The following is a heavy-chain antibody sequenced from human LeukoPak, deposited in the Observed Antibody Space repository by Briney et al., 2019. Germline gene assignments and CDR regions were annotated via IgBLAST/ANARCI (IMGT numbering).Heavy chain of an antibody. CDR1: GYTFTGYY. J-gene: IGHJ6*03. Sequence: ASVKVSCKASGYTFTGYYMHWVRQAPGQGLEWMGWINPNSGGTNYAQKFQGRVTMTRDTSISTAYMELSRLRSDDTAVYYCARGVPAAGRLRYFDWLFQGERTSPSLEPDKWRIVDYYYMDVWGKGTTVTIS. CDR3: ARGVPAAGRLRYFDWLFQGERTSPSLEPDKWRIVDYYYMDV. D-gene: IGHD3-9*01. CDR2: INPNSGGT. V-gene: IGHV1-2*02.